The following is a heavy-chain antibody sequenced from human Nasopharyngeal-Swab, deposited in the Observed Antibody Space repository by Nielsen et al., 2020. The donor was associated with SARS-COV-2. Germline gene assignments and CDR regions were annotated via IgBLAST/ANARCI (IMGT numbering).Heavy chain of an antibody. V-gene: IGHV3-30-3*01. J-gene: IGHJ6*02. CDR2: ISYDGSNK. CDR1: GFTFSSYA. Sequence: LKISCAASGFTFSSYAMHWVRQAPGKGLEWVAVISYDGSNKYYADSVKGRFTISRDNSKNTLYLQMNSLRAEDTAVYYCAREAMVRGKPTIYYYYGMDVWGQGTTVTVSS. CDR3: AREAMVRGKPTIYYYYGMDV. D-gene: IGHD3-10*01.